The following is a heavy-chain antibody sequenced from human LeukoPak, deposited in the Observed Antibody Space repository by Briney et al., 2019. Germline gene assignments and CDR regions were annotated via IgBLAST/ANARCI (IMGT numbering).Heavy chain of an antibody. Sequence: PGGSLRLSCAASGFNFANHAVSWVRQTPGKGLEWVSAISGGGDITYYADSVTGRFTISRDNSKDTLFLQVHSLRPGDTAVYYCVREDTPATANYWGQGTLVTISS. CDR2: ISGGGDIT. J-gene: IGHJ4*02. D-gene: IGHD2-21*02. V-gene: IGHV3-23*01. CDR3: VREDTPATANY. CDR1: GFNFANHA.